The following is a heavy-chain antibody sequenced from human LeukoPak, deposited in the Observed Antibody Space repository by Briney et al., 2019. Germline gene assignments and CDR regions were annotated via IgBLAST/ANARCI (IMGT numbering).Heavy chain of an antibody. J-gene: IGHJ4*02. CDR1: GYSFSSHD. V-gene: IGHV1-46*01. D-gene: IGHD6-6*01. CDR3: ARDHRDSSSSRGYYFDY. Sequence: ASVKVSCKASGYSFSSHDINWVRQAPGQGLEWMGIINPSGGSTSSAQKFQGRVTMTRDTSTSTFYMELSSLRSEDTAVYYCARDHRDSSSSRGYYFDYWGQGTLVTVSS. CDR2: INPSGGST.